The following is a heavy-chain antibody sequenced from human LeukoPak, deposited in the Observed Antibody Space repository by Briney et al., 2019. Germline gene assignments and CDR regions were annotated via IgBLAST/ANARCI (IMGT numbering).Heavy chain of an antibody. Sequence: PSQTLSLTCAVSGGSISNGGYSWSWIRQPPGKGLEWIGYIYHSGSTYYNPSLKSRVTISVDRSKNQFSLKLSSVTAADTAVYYCARGKVTRAYFDYWGQGTLVTVSS. J-gene: IGHJ4*02. CDR3: ARGKVTRAYFDY. D-gene: IGHD4-11*01. V-gene: IGHV4-30-2*01. CDR2: IYHSGST. CDR1: GGSISNGGYS.